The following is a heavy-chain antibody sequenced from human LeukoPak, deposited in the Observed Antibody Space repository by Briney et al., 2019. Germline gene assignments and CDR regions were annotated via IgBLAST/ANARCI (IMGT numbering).Heavy chain of an antibody. J-gene: IGHJ4*02. CDR3: ARDWPFDY. V-gene: IGHV3-48*01. CDR1: GFTFSTYW. Sequence: PGGSLRLSCAASGFTFSTYWMHWVRQAPGKGLEWVSYISSSSSTIYYADSVKGRFTISGDNAKNSLYLQMNSLRAEDTAVYYCARDWPFDYWGQGTLVTVSS. CDR2: ISSSSSTI.